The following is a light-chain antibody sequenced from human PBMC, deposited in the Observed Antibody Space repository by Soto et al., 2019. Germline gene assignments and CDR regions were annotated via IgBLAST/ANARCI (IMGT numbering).Light chain of an antibody. V-gene: IGKV3-20*01. CDR3: HHYGSSPQT. CDR2: NTS. Sequence: IVLTHFQATLSLSPGERASFSCRATQTITSGLLAWYQHKPGQAPRLLIYNTSSRATGIPDRFSGSGSGTDFTLTIDRLEPADFAVYYCHHYGSSPQTFGQGTKLEIK. J-gene: IGKJ2*01. CDR1: QTITSGL.